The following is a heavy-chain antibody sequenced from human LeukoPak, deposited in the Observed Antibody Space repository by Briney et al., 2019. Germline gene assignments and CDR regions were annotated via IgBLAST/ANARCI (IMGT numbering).Heavy chain of an antibody. Sequence: PGGSLRLSCVVSGFTFSSYAMSWVRQAPGKGLEWVSGISGSGGSTYYADSVKGRFTISRDNTKNTLYLQMNSLRAEETAVYYCARRAGAYSHPYDYWGQGTLVTVSS. V-gene: IGHV3-23*01. D-gene: IGHD4/OR15-4a*01. J-gene: IGHJ4*02. CDR1: GFTFSSYA. CDR3: ARRAGAYSHPYDY. CDR2: ISGSGGST.